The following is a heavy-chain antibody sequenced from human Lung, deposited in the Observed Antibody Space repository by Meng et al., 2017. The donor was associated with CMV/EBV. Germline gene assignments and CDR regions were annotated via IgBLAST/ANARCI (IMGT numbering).Heavy chain of an antibody. CDR3: AKDLCSSSCYPDY. Sequence: AASGFTFSNDGMHRVRKAPGKGLEWVAFVSYDRSNKNYPDSVKGRFSISRDDSKNTLYVQINSLRPEDTAVYYCAKDLCSSSCYPDYWGQGTLVTVSS. D-gene: IGHD2-2*01. J-gene: IGHJ4*02. CDR2: VSYDRSNK. CDR1: GFTFSNDG. V-gene: IGHV3-30*18.